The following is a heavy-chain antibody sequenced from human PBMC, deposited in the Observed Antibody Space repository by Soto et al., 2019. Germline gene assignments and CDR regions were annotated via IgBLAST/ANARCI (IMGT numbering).Heavy chain of an antibody. CDR1: GFTFSRYS. J-gene: IGHJ4*01. CDR2: IDIYSNFI. D-gene: IGHD2-2*01. Sequence: WGSLRLSCAASGFTFSRYSMNWVRQAPGKGLEWVSSIDIYSNFIYYADSVKGRFIISRDNARNSLFLQMSSLRAEDTAVYYCARDPNLYSSGTDCYVCWGKGTMVSVSS. V-gene: IGHV3-21*01. CDR3: ARDPNLYSSGTDCYVC.